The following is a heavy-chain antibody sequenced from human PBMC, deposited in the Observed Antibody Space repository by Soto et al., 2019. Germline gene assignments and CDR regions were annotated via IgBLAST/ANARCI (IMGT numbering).Heavy chain of an antibody. CDR2: IWNDGSKK. Sequence: QPGGSLRLSCAASGFVYNTYAMHWVRLSPGKGLEWVALIWNDGSKKYYVDSVKGRFTISRDNSQNTLSLQMDSLRGEDTAVYFCVRGIPFQYSNNWLHWYFDLWGRGTQVTVSS. CDR1: GFVYNTYA. J-gene: IGHJ2*01. D-gene: IGHD1-1*01. CDR3: VRGIPFQYSNNWLHWYFDL. V-gene: IGHV3-33*01.